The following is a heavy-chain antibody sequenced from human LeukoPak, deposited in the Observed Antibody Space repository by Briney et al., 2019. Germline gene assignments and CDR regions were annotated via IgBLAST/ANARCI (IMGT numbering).Heavy chain of an antibody. Sequence: GGSLRLSCAASGFTFSSYWMSWVRQAPGKGLEWVANVKQDGSEKYYVDSVKGRFTISRDNAKNSLYLQMNSLRAEDTAVYYCARARLGSLVDYWGQGTLVTVSS. CDR1: GFTFSSYW. CDR2: VKQDGSEK. D-gene: IGHD6-13*01. CDR3: ARARLGSLVDY. V-gene: IGHV3-7*01. J-gene: IGHJ4*02.